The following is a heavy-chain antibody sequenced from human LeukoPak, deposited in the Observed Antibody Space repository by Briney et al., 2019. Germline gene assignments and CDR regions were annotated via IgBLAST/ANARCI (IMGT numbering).Heavy chain of an antibody. CDR1: GYSISSGYY. D-gene: IGHD1-26*01. V-gene: IGHV4-38-2*02. CDR2: VYDSGST. Sequence: SETLSLTCTVSGYSISSGYYWGWIRQPPGKGLEWIGSVYDSGSTYYNPSLKSRVIISVDTPKNQFSLKVASVTAADTAVYYCARESVGYFDYWGQGTLVTVSS. CDR3: ARESVGYFDY. J-gene: IGHJ4*02.